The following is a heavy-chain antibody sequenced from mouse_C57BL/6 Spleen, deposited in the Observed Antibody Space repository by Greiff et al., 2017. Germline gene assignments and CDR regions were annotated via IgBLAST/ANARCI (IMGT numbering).Heavy chain of an antibody. CDR2: INYDGSST. J-gene: IGHJ3*01. D-gene: IGHD1-1*01. V-gene: IGHV5-16*01. CDR3: ARAYGSSYVWFAY. CDR1: GFTFSDYY. Sequence: EVQRVESEGGLVQPGSSMKLSCTASGFTFSDYYMAWVRQVPEKGLEWVANINYDGSSTYYLDSLKSRFIISRDNAKNILYLQMSSLKSEDTATYYCARAYGSSYVWFAYWGQGTLVTVSA.